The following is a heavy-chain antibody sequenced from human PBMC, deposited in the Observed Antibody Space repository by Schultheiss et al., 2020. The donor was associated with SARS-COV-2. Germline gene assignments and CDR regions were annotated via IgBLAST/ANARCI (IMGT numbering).Heavy chain of an antibody. Sequence: SETLSLTCAVYGGSFSGYYWSWIRQPPGKGLEWIGYIYYSGSTYYNPSLKSRVTISVDTSKNQFSLKLSSVTAADTAVYYCARDRLAAADHWGQGTLVTVSS. V-gene: IGHV4-34*01. CDR1: GGSFSGYY. CDR3: ARDRLAAADH. CDR2: IYYSGST. J-gene: IGHJ4*02. D-gene: IGHD6-13*01.